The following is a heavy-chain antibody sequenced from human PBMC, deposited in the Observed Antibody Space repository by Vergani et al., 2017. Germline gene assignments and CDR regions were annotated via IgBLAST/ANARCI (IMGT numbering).Heavy chain of an antibody. D-gene: IGHD1-26*01. CDR1: GGSISSYY. Sequence: QVQLQESGPGLVKPSETLSLTCTVSGGSISSYYWSWIRQPPGKGLEWIGYIYYSGSTNYNPSLKSRVTISVDTSKNQFSLKLSSVTAADTAVYYCAREVGATSEYYYYYDMDVWGKGTTVTVSS. CDR2: IYYSGST. J-gene: IGHJ6*03. V-gene: IGHV4-59*01. CDR3: AREVGATSEYYYYYDMDV.